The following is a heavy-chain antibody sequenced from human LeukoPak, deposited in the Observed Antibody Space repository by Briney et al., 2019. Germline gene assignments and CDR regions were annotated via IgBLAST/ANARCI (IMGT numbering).Heavy chain of an antibody. Sequence: PGGSLRLSCAASGFTFSSYGMSWVRQAPGKGLEWVSAISGSGGSTYYADSVKGRFTISKDNSKNTLYMRMSSLRAEDTALYYCAKRRYDSSGHFDSWGQGTLVTVSS. D-gene: IGHD3-22*01. V-gene: IGHV3-23*01. CDR2: ISGSGGST. CDR1: GFTFSSYG. J-gene: IGHJ4*02. CDR3: AKRRYDSSGHFDS.